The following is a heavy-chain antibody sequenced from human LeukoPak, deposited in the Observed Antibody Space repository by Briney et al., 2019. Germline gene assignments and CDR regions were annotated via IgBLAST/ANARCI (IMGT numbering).Heavy chain of an antibody. V-gene: IGHV3-30-3*02. CDR3: AKFEGDSPYDY. Sequence: GGSLRVFCAASGFTFSSYAMHWVRQAPDKGLEWVAVISYDGSNKYYADSVKGRFTISRDNPKNTLYLQMNSLRAEDTAVYYCAKFEGDSPYDYWGQGTLVTVSS. CDR2: ISYDGSNK. J-gene: IGHJ4*02. CDR1: GFTFSSYA. D-gene: IGHD6-13*01.